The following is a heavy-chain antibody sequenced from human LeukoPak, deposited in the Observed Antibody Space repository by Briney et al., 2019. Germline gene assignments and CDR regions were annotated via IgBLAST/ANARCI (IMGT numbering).Heavy chain of an antibody. CDR3: ARDRRLRSQYYYYYGMDV. J-gene: IGHJ6*02. CDR2: IYYSGST. V-gene: IGHV4-59*01. D-gene: IGHD5-12*01. Sequence: PSETLSLTCTVSGGSISSYYWSWIRQPPGKGPEWIGYIYYSGSTNYNPSLKSRVTISVDTSKNQFSLKLSSVTAADTAVYYCARDRRLRSQYYYYYGMDVWGQGTTVTVSS. CDR1: GGSISSYY.